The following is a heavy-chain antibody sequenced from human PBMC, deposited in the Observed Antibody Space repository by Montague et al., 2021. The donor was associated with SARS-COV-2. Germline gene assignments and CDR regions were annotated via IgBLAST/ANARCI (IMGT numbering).Heavy chain of an antibody. CDR2: IYWDDDK. V-gene: IGHV2-5*02. CDR1: GFSLSTSGVG. D-gene: IGHD2-2*01. CDR3: AHSGPATQDYYYYYGMDV. J-gene: IGHJ6*02. Sequence: PALVKPTQTLTLTCTFSGFSLSTSGVGVGWIRQPPGKALEWLALIYWDDDKRYSPSLKSRLTITKDTSKNQVVLTMTNMDPVDTVTYYCAHSGPATQDYYYYYGMDVWGQGTTVTVSS.